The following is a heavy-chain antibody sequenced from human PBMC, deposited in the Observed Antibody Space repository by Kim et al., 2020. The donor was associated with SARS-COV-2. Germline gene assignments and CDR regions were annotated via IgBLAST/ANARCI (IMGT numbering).Heavy chain of an antibody. CDR3: ARQGGVVGATSL. D-gene: IGHD1-26*01. V-gene: IGHV4-59*08. CDR1: GGSISSYY. Sequence: SETLSLTCTVSGGSISSYYWSWIRQPPGKGLEWIGYIYYSGSTNYNPSLKSRVTISVDTSKNQFSLKLSSVTAADTAVYYCARQGGVVGATSLWGQGTLV. CDR2: IYYSGST. J-gene: IGHJ4*02.